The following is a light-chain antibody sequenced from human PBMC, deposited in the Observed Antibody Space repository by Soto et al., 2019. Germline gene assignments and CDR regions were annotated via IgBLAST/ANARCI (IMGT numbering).Light chain of an antibody. J-gene: IGLJ1*01. CDR3: QSYDSSLSGSEV. V-gene: IGLV1-40*01. CDR1: SSNIGAGHD. Sequence: QSVLTQPPSVSGAPGQRVTISCTGSSSNIGAGHDVHWYQQLPGTAPKLLIYGNSNRPSGVPDRSSGSKSGTSASLAITGLQAEDEADYYCQSYDSSLSGSEVFGTGTKVTVL. CDR2: GNS.